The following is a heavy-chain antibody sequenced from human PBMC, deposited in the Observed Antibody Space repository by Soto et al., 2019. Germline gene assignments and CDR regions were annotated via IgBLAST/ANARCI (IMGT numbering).Heavy chain of an antibody. J-gene: IGHJ4*02. Sequence: QVQLVESGGGVVQPGRSLRLSCAASGFTFSSYGMHWVRQAPGKGLEWVAVIWYDGSNKYYADSVKDRFTISRDNSKNTLYLQMNSLRAEDTAVYYCAREEGLKYYFDYWGQGTLVTVSS. V-gene: IGHV3-33*01. CDR2: IWYDGSNK. CDR3: AREEGLKYYFDY. D-gene: IGHD6-6*01. CDR1: GFTFSSYG.